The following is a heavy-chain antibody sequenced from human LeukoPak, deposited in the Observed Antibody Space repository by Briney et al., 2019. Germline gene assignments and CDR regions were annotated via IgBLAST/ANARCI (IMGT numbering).Heavy chain of an antibody. J-gene: IGHJ4*02. V-gene: IGHV1-2*02. D-gene: IGHD3-22*01. CDR3: ARWDYYDTSAYSGDFDY. CDR2: VNPNSGGT. CDR1: GYTFTGYY. Sequence: GASVKVSCKASGYTFTGYYMHWVRQAPGQGLEWMGWVNPNSGGTKYAQKFQGRVTMTRDTSISTVYMELSSLRSDDTAVYYCARWDYYDTSAYSGDFDYWGQGTLVTVSS.